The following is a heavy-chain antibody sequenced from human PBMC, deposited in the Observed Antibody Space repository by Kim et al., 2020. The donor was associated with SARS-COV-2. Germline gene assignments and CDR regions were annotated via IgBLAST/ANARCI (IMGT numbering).Heavy chain of an antibody. D-gene: IGHD2-15*01. V-gene: IGHV4-4*07. Sequence: SETLSLTCTVSGGSISSYYWSWIRQPAGKGLEWIGRIYTSGSTNYKPSLKSRVTMSVDTSKNQFSLKLSSVTAADTAVYYCAREGEKVGYCSGGSCFSYNWFDPWGQGTLVTVSS. CDR3: AREGEKVGYCSGGSCFSYNWFDP. CDR2: IYTSGST. J-gene: IGHJ5*02. CDR1: GGSISSYY.